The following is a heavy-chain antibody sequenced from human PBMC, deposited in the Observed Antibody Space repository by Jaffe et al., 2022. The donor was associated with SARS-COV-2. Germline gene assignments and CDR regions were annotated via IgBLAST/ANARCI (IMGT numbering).Heavy chain of an antibody. CDR3: AKEGSNFDF. V-gene: IGHV3-23*01. J-gene: IGHJ3*01. D-gene: IGHD4-4*01. Sequence: EVQLLESGGGLVQPGGSLRLSCAASGFTFSNYAMTWVRQAPGKGLEWVSAISSSGGGTYYADSVKGRFTISRDNSKNTLYLQMNSLRAEDAAVYYCAKEGSNFDFWGQGTMVTVSS. CDR2: ISSSGGGT. CDR1: GFTFSNYA.